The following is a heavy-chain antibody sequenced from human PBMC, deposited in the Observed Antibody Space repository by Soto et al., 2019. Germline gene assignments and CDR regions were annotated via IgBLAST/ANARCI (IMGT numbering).Heavy chain of an antibody. D-gene: IGHD3-22*01. V-gene: IGHV4-30-4*01. CDR1: GNSISSGDYY. J-gene: IGHJ4*02. CDR3: ARLYYYDTSGYLSFDY. CDR2: IYYSGSA. Sequence: SETLSLTCTVSGNSISSGDYYWSWVRQSPGKGLDWIGYIYYSGSAYYNPSLKSRPTISVDTSRNQFSLELTSVTAADTAVYYCARLYYYDTSGYLSFDYWGQGTLVT.